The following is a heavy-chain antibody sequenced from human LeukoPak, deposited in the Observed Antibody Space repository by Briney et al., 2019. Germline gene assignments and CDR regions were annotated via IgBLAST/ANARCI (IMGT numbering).Heavy chain of an antibody. CDR2: ISTSGST. D-gene: IGHD5-18*01. CDR1: SGSITSNY. V-gene: IGHV4-4*07. J-gene: IGHJ4*02. CDR3: ARVSDGYSLYYFDY. Sequence: PSETLSLTCTVSSGSITSNYWSWIRQPAGKGLEWIGRISTSGSTDYNPSLKSRVTMAVDTSKNQFSLKLSSVTAADTALYYCARVSDGYSLYYFDYWGQGTLVTVSS.